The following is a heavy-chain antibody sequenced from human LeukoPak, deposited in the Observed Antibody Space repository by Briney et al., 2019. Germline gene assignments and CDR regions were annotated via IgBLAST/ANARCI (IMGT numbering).Heavy chain of an antibody. V-gene: IGHV3-11*04. CDR3: ASQGTPAVAGFYYYYYMDV. CDR1: GFTFSDYY. Sequence: GGSLRLSCAASGFTFSDYYMSWIRQAPGKGLEWVSYISSSGSTIYYADSVKGRFTISRDNAKNSLYLQMNSLRAEDTAVYYCASQGTPAVAGFYYYYYMDVWGKGTTVTISS. CDR2: ISSSGSTI. D-gene: IGHD6-19*01. J-gene: IGHJ6*03.